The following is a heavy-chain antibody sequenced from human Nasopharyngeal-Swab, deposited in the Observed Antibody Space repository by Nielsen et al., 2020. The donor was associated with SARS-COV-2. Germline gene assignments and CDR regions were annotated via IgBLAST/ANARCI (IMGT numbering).Heavy chain of an antibody. J-gene: IGHJ4*02. Sequence: ETLSLTCTVSGGSISSGGYYWSWIRQHPGKGLEWVAGTNPDGNGHYLVDSLGGRFTTSRGNAKNSLYLQMHSLRAEDTAVYYCVRHGHYTFDSWGQGSLVTVSS. V-gene: IGHV3-7*02. CDR1: GGSISSGGYY. D-gene: IGHD4-11*01. CDR3: VRHGHYTFDS. CDR2: TNPDGNGH.